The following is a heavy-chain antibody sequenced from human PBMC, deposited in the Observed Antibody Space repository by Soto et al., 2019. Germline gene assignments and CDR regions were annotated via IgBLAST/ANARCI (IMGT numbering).Heavy chain of an antibody. V-gene: IGHV4-34*01. CDR1: GGSFSGYY. CDR3: ARIYSSGYLKWFDP. J-gene: IGHJ5*02. D-gene: IGHD3-22*01. Sequence: PSETLSLTCAVYGGSFSGYYWSWIRQPPGKGLEWIGEINHSGSTNYNPSLKSRVTISVDTSKNQFSLKLSSVTAADTAVYYCARIYSSGYLKWFDPWGQGISVTVSS. CDR2: INHSGST.